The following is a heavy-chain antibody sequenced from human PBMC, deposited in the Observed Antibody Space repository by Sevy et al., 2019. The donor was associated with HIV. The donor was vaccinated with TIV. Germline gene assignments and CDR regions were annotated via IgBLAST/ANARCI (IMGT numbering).Heavy chain of an antibody. Sequence: GESLKISCAASGFTFSSYSMNWVRQAPGKGLEWVSSISSSSSYIYYADSVKGRFTISRDNAKNSLYLQMNSLRAEDTAVYYCATTAFCDSSGYYGHWGQGTLVTVSS. D-gene: IGHD3-22*01. CDR1: GFTFSSYS. CDR3: ATTAFCDSSGYYGH. J-gene: IGHJ4*02. CDR2: ISSSSSYI. V-gene: IGHV3-21*01.